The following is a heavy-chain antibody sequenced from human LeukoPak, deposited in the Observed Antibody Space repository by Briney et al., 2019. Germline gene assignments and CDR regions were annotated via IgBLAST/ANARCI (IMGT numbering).Heavy chain of an antibody. CDR1: GFTFGSYG. CDR2: ITPNADRT. Sequence: GGSLRLSCAASGFTFGSYGMSWVRQAPGKGLEWVSFITPNADRTSYADSVEGRFTISRDNPRNTLYMQMNSLRDEDTALYYCAIMHGYYDGSGYWVQWGQGALVTVSS. V-gene: IGHV3-23*01. J-gene: IGHJ1*01. D-gene: IGHD3-22*01. CDR3: AIMHGYYDGSGYWVQ.